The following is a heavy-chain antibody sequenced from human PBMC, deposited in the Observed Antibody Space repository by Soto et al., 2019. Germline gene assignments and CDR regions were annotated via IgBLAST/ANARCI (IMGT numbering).Heavy chain of an antibody. CDR1: GFTFSSYW. CDR3: SLLWCGELFDY. V-gene: IGHV3-74*01. D-gene: IGHD3-10*01. Sequence: GGSLRLSCAASGFTFSSYWMHWVRQAPGKGLVWVSRINSDGSSTSYADSVKGRFTISRDNAKNTLYLQMNSLRAEDTALYYCSLLWCGELFDYWGQGTLVTVSS. J-gene: IGHJ4*02. CDR2: INSDGSST.